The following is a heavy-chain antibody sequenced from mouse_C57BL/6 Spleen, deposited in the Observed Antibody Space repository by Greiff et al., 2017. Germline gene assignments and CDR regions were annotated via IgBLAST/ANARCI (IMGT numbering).Heavy chain of an antibody. J-gene: IGHJ2*01. Sequence: DVQLVESGGGLVQPGGSLSLSCAASGFTFTDYYMSWVRQPPGKALEWLGFIRNKANGYTTEYSASVKGRFTISRDNSQSILYLQMNALRAEDSATYYCARSSYYGLDYWGQGTTLTVSS. CDR3: ARSSYYGLDY. D-gene: IGHD1-1*01. CDR1: GFTFTDYY. CDR2: IRNKANGYTT. V-gene: IGHV7-3*01.